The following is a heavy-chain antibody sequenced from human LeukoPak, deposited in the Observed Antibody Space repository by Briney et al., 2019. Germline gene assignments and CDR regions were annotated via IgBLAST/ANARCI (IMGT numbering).Heavy chain of an antibody. CDR2: IYYSGST. CDR1: GGSISSHY. V-gene: IGHV4-59*11. Sequence: KTSETLSLICTVSGGSISSHYWSWIRQPPGKGLEWIGYIYYSGSTNYNTSLKSRVTISVDTSKNQFSLKLSSVTAADTAVYYCARMGGYCSSTSCYEFSWFDPWGQGTLVTVSS. CDR3: ARMGGYCSSTSCYEFSWFDP. D-gene: IGHD2-2*01. J-gene: IGHJ5*02.